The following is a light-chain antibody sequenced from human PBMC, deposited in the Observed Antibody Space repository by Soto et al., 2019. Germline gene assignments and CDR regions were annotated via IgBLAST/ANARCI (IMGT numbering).Light chain of an antibody. J-gene: IGKJ1*01. V-gene: IGKV3-15*01. Sequence: ERVMTDSRATLSMTPGETASLSCRASQAISSNLAWYQQKPGQAPRLLIYGASTRATGIPDRFSGSGSGTEFTLTISSLQPDDFATYYCQQYQSYSPGSFGQGTKVDI. CDR2: GAS. CDR3: QQYQSYSPGS. CDR1: QAISSN.